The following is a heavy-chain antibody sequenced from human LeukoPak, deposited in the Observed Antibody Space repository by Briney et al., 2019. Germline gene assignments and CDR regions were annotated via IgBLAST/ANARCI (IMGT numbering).Heavy chain of an antibody. CDR2: FDPEDGET. V-gene: IGHV1-24*01. CDR1: GYTLSKLS. Sequence: ASVKVSCKVSGYTLSKLSMHWVRQAPGKGLKWMGGFDPEDGETIYAQKFQGRVTMTEDTSTDTANTELSSLRSEDTDVYYCATVDDSSSWGVCWGQGTLVTVSS. J-gene: IGHJ4*02. D-gene: IGHD6-13*01. CDR3: ATVDDSSSWGVC.